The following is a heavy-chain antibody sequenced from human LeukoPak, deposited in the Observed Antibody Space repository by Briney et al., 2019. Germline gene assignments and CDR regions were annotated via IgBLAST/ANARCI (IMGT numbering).Heavy chain of an antibody. Sequence: PSETLSLTCCVSGGSISSYYWSWVRQPPGKGLEWIGYIQNSVTSYTDNPSLQSRVTISVDTSKNQFSLRVTSVTAADTAVYYCVRSPQLDPWGQGTLVTVSS. V-gene: IGHV4-59*01. CDR2: IQNSVTSY. J-gene: IGHJ5*02. CDR1: GGSISSYY. CDR3: VRSPQLDP.